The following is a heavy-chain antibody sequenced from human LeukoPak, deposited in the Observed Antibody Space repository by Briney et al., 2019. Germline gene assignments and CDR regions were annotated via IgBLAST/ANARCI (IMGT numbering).Heavy chain of an antibody. D-gene: IGHD4-11*01. Sequence: GGSLRLSCAASAFTFSTYNMNWVRQAPGKGLEWVSAISGSDGSTNYADSVKGRFTISRDNSKNTLYLQMNSLRAEDTAVYYCARDRGAVATYNWFDPWGQGTLVTVSS. CDR3: ARDRGAVATYNWFDP. CDR2: ISGSDGST. J-gene: IGHJ5*02. V-gene: IGHV3-23*01. CDR1: AFTFSTYN.